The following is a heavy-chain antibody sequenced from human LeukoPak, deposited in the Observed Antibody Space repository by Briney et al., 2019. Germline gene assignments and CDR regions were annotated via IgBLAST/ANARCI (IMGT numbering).Heavy chain of an antibody. V-gene: IGHV3-74*01. J-gene: IGHJ4*02. D-gene: IGHD2-21*02. CDR3: ARGGAFCGGDCYQIDY. CDR2: IHSDGSST. Sequence: GGSLRLSCAASGFTFSSYWMRWVRQAPGKGLVWVSRIHSDGSSTTYADSVKGRFTISRDNAKNTLYLQMNSLRAEDTAVYYCARGGAFCGGDCYQIDYWGQGTLVTVSS. CDR1: GFTFSSYW.